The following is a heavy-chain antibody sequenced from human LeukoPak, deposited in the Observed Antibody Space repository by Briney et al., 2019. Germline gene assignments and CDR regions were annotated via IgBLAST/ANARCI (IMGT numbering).Heavy chain of an antibody. D-gene: IGHD3-22*01. CDR2: IYSSGST. CDR1: GGSISSSSYY. CDR3: ARARNYYDSSGFYEGDAFDI. Sequence: SETLSLTCTVSGGSISSSSYYWGWIRQPPGKGLEWIGSIYSSGSTNYNPSLKSRVTISVDTSKNQFSLKLSSVTAADTAVYYCARARNYYDSSGFYEGDAFDIWGQGTMVTVSS. J-gene: IGHJ3*02. V-gene: IGHV4-39*07.